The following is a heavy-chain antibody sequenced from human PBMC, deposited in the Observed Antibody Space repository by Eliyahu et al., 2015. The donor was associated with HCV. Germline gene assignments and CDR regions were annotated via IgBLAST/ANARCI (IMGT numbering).Heavy chain of an antibody. CDR3: AKSIAARNDAFDI. CDR2: IYPSESDT. V-gene: IGHV5-51*01. J-gene: IGHJ3*02. D-gene: IGHD6-6*01. Sequence: VRQMPGKGLEWMGIIYPSESDTRYSPSFQGQVTISADRSTGTAYLQWSSLRASDTAMYYCAKSIAARNDAFDIWGQGTMVTVSS.